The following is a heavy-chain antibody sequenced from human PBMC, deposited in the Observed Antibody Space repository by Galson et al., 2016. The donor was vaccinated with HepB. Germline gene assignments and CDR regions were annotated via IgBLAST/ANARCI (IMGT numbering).Heavy chain of an antibody. J-gene: IGHJ2*01. CDR3: ARRPGRGDGSAFDL. V-gene: IGHV2-5*02. CDR2: IYWDGEK. CDR1: GFSLRSNDVG. D-gene: IGHD5-24*01. Sequence: PALVKPTQTLTLTCTLSGFSLRSNDVGVAWTRQAPGKALEWLTIIYWDGEKKYIPSLRGRLTITEDTSKNQVVLTLTNVDSLDTGTYYCARRPGRGDGSAFDLWGRGTLVTASS.